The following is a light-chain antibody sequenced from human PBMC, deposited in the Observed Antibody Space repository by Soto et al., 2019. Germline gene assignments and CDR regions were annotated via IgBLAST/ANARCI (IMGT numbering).Light chain of an antibody. J-gene: IGLJ3*02. Sequence: QSALTQPASVSGSPGQSITISCTGTSSDIGGYNYVSWYQQHPGKAPQLMIYDVTNRPSGVSRRFSGSKSGNTASLTISVLQAEDEADYYCSSYTSSSDLVFGGGTKLTVL. V-gene: IGLV2-14*01. CDR2: DVT. CDR1: SSDIGGYNY. CDR3: SSYTSSSDLV.